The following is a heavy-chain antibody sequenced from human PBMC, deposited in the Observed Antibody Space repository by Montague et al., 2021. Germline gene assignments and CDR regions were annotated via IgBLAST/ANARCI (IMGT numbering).Heavy chain of an antibody. CDR1: GASITSNIYY. Sequence: SETLSLTCTVSGASITSNIYYWGWIRQSPGKGLAWIGSIYYSGNSFYQPSLKSRITMAVDTSKNQFSLKLNSVTAADTAVYYCARVFSSWYVGWFDPWGQGTLVTVSS. CDR3: ARVFSSWYVGWFDP. D-gene: IGHD6-13*01. CDR2: IYYSGNS. V-gene: IGHV4-39*07. J-gene: IGHJ5*02.